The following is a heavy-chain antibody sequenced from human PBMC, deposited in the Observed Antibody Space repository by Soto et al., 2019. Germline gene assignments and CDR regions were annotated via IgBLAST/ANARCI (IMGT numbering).Heavy chain of an antibody. CDR3: AKPSYGSGKFYYGMDV. CDR2: ISGSGGST. D-gene: IGHD3-10*01. J-gene: IGHJ6*02. V-gene: IGHV3-23*04. CDR1: GFTFSSYA. Sequence: EVQLVESGGGLVQPGGSLRLSCAASGFTFSSYAMSWVRQAPGKGLEWVSAISGSGGSTYYADSVKGRFTISRDNSKNSLYLQMNSMRAEDTDVYYCAKPSYGSGKFYYGMDVWGQGTTVTVSS.